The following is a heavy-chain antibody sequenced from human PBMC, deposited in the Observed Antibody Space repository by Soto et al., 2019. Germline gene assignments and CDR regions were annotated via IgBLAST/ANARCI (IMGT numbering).Heavy chain of an antibody. CDR3: ARGRITIFGVVTDFDY. CDR1: GGSISSGDYY. V-gene: IGHV4-30-4*01. CDR2: IYYSGST. Sequence: SETLSLTCTVSGGSISSGDYYWSWTRQPPGKGLEWIGYIYYSGSTYYNPSLKSRVTISVDTSKNQFSLKLSSVTAADTAVYYCARGRITIFGVVTDFDYWGQGTLVTVSS. J-gene: IGHJ4*02. D-gene: IGHD3-3*01.